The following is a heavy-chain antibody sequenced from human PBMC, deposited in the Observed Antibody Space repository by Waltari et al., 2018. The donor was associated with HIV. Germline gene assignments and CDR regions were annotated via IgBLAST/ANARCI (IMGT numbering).Heavy chain of an antibody. CDR1: GYILTSYG. Sequence: QVQLGQSGAEVRKPGASVKVSCMAFGYILTSYGMHWMRQAPGERTAWMGSINPDNGNTEYSQKCPGRVTITMDTSASKVYMELSSLRSEDTALYYCARDRLYYYDSSVNTALRYIYYYYVMDGWGQATTVTGSS. J-gene: IGHJ6*02. V-gene: IGHV1-3*01. D-gene: IGHD3-22*01. CDR2: INPDNGNT. CDR3: ARDRLYYYDSSVNTALRYIYYYYVMDG.